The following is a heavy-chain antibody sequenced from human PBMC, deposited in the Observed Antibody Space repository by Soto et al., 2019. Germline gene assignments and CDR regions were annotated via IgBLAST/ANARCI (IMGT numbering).Heavy chain of an antibody. CDR2: IYWDDDK. V-gene: IGHV2-5*02. CDR1: GFSLSTSGVG. Sequence: QITLKESGPTLVKPTQTLTLTCTFSGFSLSTSGVGVGWIRQPPGKALEWLALIYWDDDKRYSPSLKSRLTTIKDSIKYLVVLTMTNRDPVDTATCYCAHIRFLECLHTFDYWGQGTLVTVSS. CDR3: AHIRFLECLHTFDY. J-gene: IGHJ4*02. D-gene: IGHD3-3*01.